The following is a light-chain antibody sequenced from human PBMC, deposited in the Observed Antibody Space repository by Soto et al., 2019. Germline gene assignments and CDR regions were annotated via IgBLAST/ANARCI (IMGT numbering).Light chain of an antibody. V-gene: IGLV2-14*03. J-gene: IGLJ1*01. CDR2: DVS. CDR1: SSDVGAYNF. Sequence: QSVLTQPASVSGSPGQSITISCTGTSSDVGAYNFVSWYQHHPGKAPKLMIYDVSARPSGVSNRFSGSKSGNTASLTISGLQAEDEADYYCSSYTSTFTYVFGTGTKVTVL. CDR3: SSYTSTFTYV.